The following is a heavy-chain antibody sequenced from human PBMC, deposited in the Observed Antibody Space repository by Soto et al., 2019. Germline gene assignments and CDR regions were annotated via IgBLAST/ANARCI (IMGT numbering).Heavy chain of an antibody. CDR1: GYTLTIDR. D-gene: IGHD6-13*01. CDR3: VRRHVSATGIDWSAP. V-gene: IGHV1-3*01. Sequence: SVKLSWKGAGYTLTIDRSHWVLQAPEQRLEWMGWINAANGDTKYSPKFQGRVTITRDTSASTAYMELSSLRSEDTAVYYCVRRHVSATGIDWSAPWGKGTLVPVSS. J-gene: IGHJ5*02. CDR2: INAANGDT.